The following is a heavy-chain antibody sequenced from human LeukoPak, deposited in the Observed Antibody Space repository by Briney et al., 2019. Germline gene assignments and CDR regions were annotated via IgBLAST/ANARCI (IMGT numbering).Heavy chain of an antibody. Sequence: PGGSLILSCAASGFTFRSSWMTWVRQAPGKGLEWVANIKEDGSEEYYVDSVKGRFTISRDNARNSLYLQINSLRAEDTAVYYCVRDQGWLQFDYWGQGTLVTVSA. D-gene: IGHD5-24*01. J-gene: IGHJ4*02. CDR1: GFTFRSSW. CDR3: VRDQGWLQFDY. V-gene: IGHV3-7*05. CDR2: IKEDGSEE.